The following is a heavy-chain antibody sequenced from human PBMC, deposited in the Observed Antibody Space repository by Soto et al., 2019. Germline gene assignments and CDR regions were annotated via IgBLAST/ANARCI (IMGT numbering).Heavy chain of an antibody. CDR1: GFIFENFG. D-gene: IGHD1-26*01. J-gene: IGHJ5*02. Sequence: GGSLRLSCAASGFIFENFGMSWVRQAPGKGLEWISSISGSGFKKYCADSVKGRFTISRDNSKSTVYLELNDLSAEDTAVYHCAKNQGVELVPLATVDWFDPWGQGSVVTVSS. CDR3: AKNQGVELVPLATVDWFDP. V-gene: IGHV3-23*01. CDR2: ISGSGFKK.